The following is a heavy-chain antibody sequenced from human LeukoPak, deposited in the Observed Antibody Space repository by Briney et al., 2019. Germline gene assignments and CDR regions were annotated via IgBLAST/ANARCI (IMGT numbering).Heavy chain of an antibody. D-gene: IGHD2-15*01. CDR2: ISGSGGST. CDR3: AKDLNRYCSGGSCSFSFDY. Sequence: PGGSLRLSCAASGFTFSSYAMSWVRQAPGKGLEWVSAISGSGGSTYYADSVKGRFTISRDNSKNTLYLQMNSLRAEDTAVYYCAKDLNRYCSGGSCSFSFDYWGQGTLVTVSS. V-gene: IGHV3-23*01. J-gene: IGHJ4*02. CDR1: GFTFSSYA.